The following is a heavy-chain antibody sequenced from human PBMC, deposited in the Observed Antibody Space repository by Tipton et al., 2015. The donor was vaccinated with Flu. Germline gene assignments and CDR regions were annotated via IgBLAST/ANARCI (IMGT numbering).Heavy chain of an antibody. CDR2: ISSSGSTI. CDR3: ARVYNWNYFGAH. V-gene: IGHV3-48*03. Sequence: SLRLSCAASGFTFSSYEMNWVRQAPGKGLEWVSYISSSGSTIYYAGSVKGRFTISRDNAKNSLYLQMNSLRAEDTAVYYCARVYNWNYFGAHWGQGTLVTVSS. D-gene: IGHD1-7*01. CDR1: GFTFSSYE. J-gene: IGHJ4*02.